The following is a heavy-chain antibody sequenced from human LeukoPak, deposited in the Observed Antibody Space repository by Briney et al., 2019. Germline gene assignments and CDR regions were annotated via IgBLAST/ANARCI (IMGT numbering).Heavy chain of an antibody. Sequence: SETLSLTCTVSGDSISGYYWSWIRQPPGKGLEWIGYIYSSGSTNYNPSLKSRVTISVDTSKNQFSLKLSSVTAADTAVYYCARRLKGIPTDWGQGTLVTVSS. CDR1: GDSISGYY. D-gene: IGHD6-13*01. J-gene: IGHJ4*02. CDR3: ARRLKGIPTD. CDR2: IYSSGST. V-gene: IGHV4-59*08.